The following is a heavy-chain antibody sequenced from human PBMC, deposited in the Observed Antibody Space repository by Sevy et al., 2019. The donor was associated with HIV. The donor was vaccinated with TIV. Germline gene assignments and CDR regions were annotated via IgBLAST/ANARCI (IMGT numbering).Heavy chain of an antibody. CDR3: ANAYSGSYSHSYLYALDV. J-gene: IGHJ6*02. D-gene: IGHD1-26*01. CDR1: GFSFSYYG. V-gene: IGHV3-30*18. CDR2: ISHDGINE. Sequence: GGSLRLSCIGSGFSFSYYGIHWVRQSPGKGLDWVALISHDGINEYYADSVKGRFTISRDNSKNTVYLEMTSRRNEDTAIYFCANAYSGSYSHSYLYALDVWGQGTTVTVSS.